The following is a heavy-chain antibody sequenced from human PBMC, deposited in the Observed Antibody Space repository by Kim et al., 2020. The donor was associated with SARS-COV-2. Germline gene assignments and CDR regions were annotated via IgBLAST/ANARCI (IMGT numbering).Heavy chain of an antibody. CDR1: GYTFTSYW. J-gene: IGHJ4*02. CDR3: ARLYGAATFDY. CDR2: IYPGDFDT. Sequence: GESLKISCMGSGYTFTSYWVAWVRQMPGKGLEWMGIIYPGDFDTRYSPSFQGQVTISVDKSISTAYLQWSSLKASDTAMYYCARLYGAATFDYWGQGTLVTVSS. D-gene: IGHD6-13*01. V-gene: IGHV5-51*01.